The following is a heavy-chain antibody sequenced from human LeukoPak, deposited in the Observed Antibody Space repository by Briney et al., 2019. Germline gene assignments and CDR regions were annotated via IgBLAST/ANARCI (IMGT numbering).Heavy chain of an antibody. Sequence: GASVKVSCKASGYTFTSYDINWVRQATGQGLEWMAYMNPNSGNTGSAQKFQGRLTITRSTSISTAFLELSSLRSEDTAVYYCATGTGDTFDIWGQGTMVTVSS. CDR3: ATGTGDTFDI. D-gene: IGHD7-27*01. CDR1: GYTFTSYD. CDR2: MNPNSGNT. J-gene: IGHJ3*02. V-gene: IGHV1-8*03.